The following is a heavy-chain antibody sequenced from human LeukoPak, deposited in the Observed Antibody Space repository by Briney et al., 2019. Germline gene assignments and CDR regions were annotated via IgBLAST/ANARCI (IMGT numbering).Heavy chain of an antibody. J-gene: IGHJ4*02. D-gene: IGHD2-2*01. V-gene: IGHV1-18*01. CDR3: ARRYCSSTSCYRQLEY. CDR2: ISAYNGNT. Sequence: ASVKVSCEASGYTFTSYGISWVRQAPGQGLEWMGGISAYNGNTNYAQKLQGRVTMTTDTSTSTAYMELRSLRSDDTAVYYCARRYCSSTSCYRQLEYWGQGTLVTVSS. CDR1: GYTFTSYG.